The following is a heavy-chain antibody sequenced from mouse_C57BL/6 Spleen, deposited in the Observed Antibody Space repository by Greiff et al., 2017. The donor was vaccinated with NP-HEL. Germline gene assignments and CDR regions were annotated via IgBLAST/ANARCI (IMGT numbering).Heavy chain of an antibody. CDR2: IYPGDGDT. CDR3: ARRGGSPFDY. Sequence: VQLVESGPELVKPGASVKISCKASGYAFSSSWMNWVKQRPGKGLEWIGRIYPGDGDTNYNGKFKGKATLTADKSSSTAYMQLSSLTSEDYAVYFCARRGGSPFDYWGQGTTLTVSS. CDR1: GYAFSSSW. V-gene: IGHV1-82*01. J-gene: IGHJ2*01. D-gene: IGHD1-1*01.